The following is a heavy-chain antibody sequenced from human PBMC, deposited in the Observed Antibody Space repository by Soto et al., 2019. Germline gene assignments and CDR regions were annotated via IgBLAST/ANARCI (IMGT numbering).Heavy chain of an antibody. CDR1: GFTFSSYA. Sequence: GGSLRLSCAASGFTFSSYAMSWFRQAPGKGLEWVSAISGSGGSTYYADSVKGRFTISRDNSKNTLYLQMNSLRAEDTAVYYCAKRLGPRYYYYGMDVWGQGTTVTVSS. V-gene: IGHV3-23*01. CDR2: ISGSGGST. J-gene: IGHJ6*02. CDR3: AKRLGPRYYYYGMDV.